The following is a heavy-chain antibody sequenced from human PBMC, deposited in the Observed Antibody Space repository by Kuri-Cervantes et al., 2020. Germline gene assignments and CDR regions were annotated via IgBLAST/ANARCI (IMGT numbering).Heavy chain of an antibody. CDR1: GFTFDDYG. V-gene: IGHV3-74*01. D-gene: IGHD6-13*01. Sequence: GESLKISCAASGFTFDDYGMSWVRRAPGKGLVWVSRINSDGSSTSYADSVKGRFTISRDNAKNTLYLQMNSLRAEDTAVYFCARGPVGDWYPDYWGQGTLVTVSS. CDR2: INSDGSST. J-gene: IGHJ4*02. CDR3: ARGPVGDWYPDY.